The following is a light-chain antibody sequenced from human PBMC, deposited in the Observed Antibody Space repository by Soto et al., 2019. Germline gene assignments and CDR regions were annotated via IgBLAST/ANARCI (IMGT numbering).Light chain of an antibody. CDR2: GND. CDR3: QSYDSSLSGYV. Sequence: QSVLTPPPSVSGAPGQRVTISCTGTSSNIGAGYDGHWYQQLPGTAPKLLIYGNDNRPSGVPDRFSGSKSGTSASLAVTGLQAEDEADYYCQSYDSSLSGYVFGTGTKLTVL. J-gene: IGLJ1*01. V-gene: IGLV1-40*01. CDR1: SSNIGAGYD.